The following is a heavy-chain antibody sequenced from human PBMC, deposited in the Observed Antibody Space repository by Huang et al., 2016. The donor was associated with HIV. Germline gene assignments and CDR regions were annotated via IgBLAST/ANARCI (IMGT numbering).Heavy chain of an antibody. J-gene: IGHJ4*02. Sequence: QVQLVQSGVEVKRPGASVKVSCKASGYTFTKFNIAWVRQAPGQGLEWMGWISTQNSNTNCAQKVEGRVTLTTDTSTNTTYMELRNLESDDTAVYFCARALYGEAFDLWGQGTLVTVSS. CDR2: ISTQNSNT. CDR3: ARALYGEAFDL. V-gene: IGHV1-18*04. CDR1: GYTFTKFN. D-gene: IGHD3-10*01.